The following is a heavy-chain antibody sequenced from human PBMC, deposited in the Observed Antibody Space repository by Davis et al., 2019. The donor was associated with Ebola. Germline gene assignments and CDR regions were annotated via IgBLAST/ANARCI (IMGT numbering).Heavy chain of an antibody. CDR3: ARVDCSGGSCYPDY. J-gene: IGHJ4*02. D-gene: IGHD2-15*01. V-gene: IGHV1-69*13. CDR2: IIPIFGTA. Sequence: AASVKVSCKASGGTFSSYTISWVRQAPGQGLEWMGRIIPIFGTANYAQKFQGRVTITADESTSTAYMELSSLRSEDTAVYYCARVDCSGGSCYPDYWGQGTLVTVSS. CDR1: GGTFSSYT.